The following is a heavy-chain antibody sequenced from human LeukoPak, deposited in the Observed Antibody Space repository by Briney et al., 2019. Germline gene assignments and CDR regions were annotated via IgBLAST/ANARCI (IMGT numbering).Heavy chain of an antibody. J-gene: IGHJ6*02. CDR2: IYSGGTT. Sequence: PGGSLRPSCEASGFIVTSYYMTWVRQAPGKGLEWVSVIYSGGTTYYADSVKGRVAISGDNSKNTVFLQMNSVRAEDTAVYYCARSYSNHLFGMDVWGQGTTVTVSS. V-gene: IGHV3-66*01. D-gene: IGHD4-11*01. CDR3: ARSYSNHLFGMDV. CDR1: GFIVTSYY.